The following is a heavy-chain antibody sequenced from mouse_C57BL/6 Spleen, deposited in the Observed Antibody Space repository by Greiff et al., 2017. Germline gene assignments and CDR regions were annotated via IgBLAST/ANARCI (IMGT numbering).Heavy chain of an antibody. V-gene: IGHV1-64*01. D-gene: IGHD1-1*01. CDR2: IHPNSGST. CDR3: ARCHDYGSSRYFDV. CDR1: GYTFTSYW. J-gene: IGHJ1*03. Sequence: VQLQQPGAELVKPGASVKLSCKASGYTFTSYWMHWVKQRPGQGLEWIGMIHPNSGSTNYNEKFKSKATLTVDKSSSTAYMQLSRLTSEESAVYDGARCHDYGSSRYFDVWGTGTTVTVSS.